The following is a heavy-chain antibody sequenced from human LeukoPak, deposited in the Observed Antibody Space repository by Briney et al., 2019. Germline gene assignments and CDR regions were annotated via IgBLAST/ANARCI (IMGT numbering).Heavy chain of an antibody. CDR1: GFTFSSYA. V-gene: IGHV3-30-3*01. Sequence: PGRSLRLSCAASGFTFSSYAMQWVRQAPGKGLEWVAVISYDGSNKYYADSVKGRFTISRDNSKNTLYLQMNSLRAEDTAVYYCARDTFGWFGEFDYWGQGTLVTVSS. CDR3: ARDTFGWFGEFDY. D-gene: IGHD3-10*01. CDR2: ISYDGSNK. J-gene: IGHJ4*02.